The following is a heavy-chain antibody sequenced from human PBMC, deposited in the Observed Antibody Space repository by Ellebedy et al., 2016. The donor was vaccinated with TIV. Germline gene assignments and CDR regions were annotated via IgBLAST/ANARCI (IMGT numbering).Heavy chain of an antibody. CDR2: IIPIFGTA. V-gene: IGHV1-69*13. CDR3: ARDPQGSTSTIYDYPFSPYMDV. Sequence: SVKVSCXASGYSFNAYFMHWVRQAPGQGLEWMGGIIPIFGTANYAQKFQGRVTITADESTSTAYMELSSLRSEDTAVYYCARDPQGSTSTIYDYPFSPYMDVWGKGTTVTVSS. CDR1: GYSFNAYF. D-gene: IGHD3-3*01. J-gene: IGHJ6*04.